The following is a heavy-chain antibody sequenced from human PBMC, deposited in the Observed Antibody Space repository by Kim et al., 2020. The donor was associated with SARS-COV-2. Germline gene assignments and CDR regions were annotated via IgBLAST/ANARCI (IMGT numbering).Heavy chain of an antibody. D-gene: IGHD6-19*01. Sequence: GGSLRLSCAASGFTFDDYAMHWVRQAPGKGLEWVSGISWNSGSIGYADSVKGRFTISRDNAKNSLYLQMNSLRAEDTALYYCAKGKIQWLVQRGYYFDYWGQGTLVTVSS. CDR3: AKGKIQWLVQRGYYFDY. CDR1: GFTFDDYA. J-gene: IGHJ4*02. V-gene: IGHV3-9*01. CDR2: ISWNSGSI.